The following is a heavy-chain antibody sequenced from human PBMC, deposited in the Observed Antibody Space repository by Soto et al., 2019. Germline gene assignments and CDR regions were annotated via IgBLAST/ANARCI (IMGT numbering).Heavy chain of an antibody. CDR1: GGTFVRHV. J-gene: IGHJ4*02. CDR2: INPLSGIP. V-gene: IGHV1-69*09. D-gene: IGHD4-4*01. Sequence: QVQLVQSGAEVKKPESSVKVSCKTSGGTFVRHVISWVRQAPGQGPEWMGKINPLSGIPNYAQKFQDRVTFSSDTDSSTAYMELSRLRSDETAVYYCETTACAATWCSPSHNLDHWGQGTLVTVYS. CDR3: ETTACAATWCSPSHNLDH.